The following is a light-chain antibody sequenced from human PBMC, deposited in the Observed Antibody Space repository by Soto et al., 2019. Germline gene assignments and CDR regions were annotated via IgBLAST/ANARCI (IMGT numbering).Light chain of an antibody. CDR1: QSVSSN. Sequence: EIVMTQSPATLSVSPGERATLSCRASQSVSSNLAWYQQKPGQAPRLLIYGASTSATGIPARFSGSGSGTAFTLTISSPQSEDFAVYYCQQYNNWPMYTFGQGTKLEIK. J-gene: IGKJ2*01. CDR2: GAS. V-gene: IGKV3-15*01. CDR3: QQYNNWPMYT.